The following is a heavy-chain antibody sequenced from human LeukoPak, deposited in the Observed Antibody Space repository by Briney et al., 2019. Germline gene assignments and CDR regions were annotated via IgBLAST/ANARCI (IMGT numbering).Heavy chain of an antibody. CDR2: ISASGGRT. Sequence: GGSLRLSCAASGFSFSSYAMSWVRQAPGKGLEWVSGISASGGRTYYEDSVKGRFTISRDNSKTMIYLQMNSLRAEDTAVDYCAKGKVNHDGAFDIWGLGTMVIVS. V-gene: IGHV3-23*01. CDR1: GFSFSSYA. J-gene: IGHJ3*02. CDR3: AKGKVNHDGAFDI. D-gene: IGHD1-14*01.